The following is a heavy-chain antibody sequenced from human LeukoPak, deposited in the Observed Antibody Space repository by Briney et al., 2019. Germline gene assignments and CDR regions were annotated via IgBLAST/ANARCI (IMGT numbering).Heavy chain of an antibody. CDR3: TRGLPITGTTSNHYYCDY. V-gene: IGHV4-34*01. Sequence: SETLSLTCAVYGGSFSGYYWSWIRQPPGKGLEWIGKINHPLVTNSNPSLRSRVTISVDTSKNQFSLKLSSVTAADTAVYYCTRGLPITGTTSNHYYCDYWGQGSLVTVSS. D-gene: IGHD1-20*01. CDR1: GGSFSGYY. CDR2: INHPLVT. J-gene: IGHJ4*02.